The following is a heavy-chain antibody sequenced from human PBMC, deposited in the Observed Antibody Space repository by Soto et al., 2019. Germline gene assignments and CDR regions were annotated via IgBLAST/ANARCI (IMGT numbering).Heavy chain of an antibody. J-gene: IGHJ6*02. D-gene: IGHD3-22*01. V-gene: IGHV4-34*01. CDR3: ARVLRGRGIYYDRSGYKGRNYGMDV. CDR2: INHSGST. CDR1: GGSFSGYY. Sequence: SETLSLTCAVYGGSFSGYYWSWIRQPPGKGLEWIGEINHSGSTNYNPSLKSRVTISVDTSKNQFSLKLSSVTAADTAVYYCARVLRGRGIYYDRSGYKGRNYGMDVWGQGTTVTVSS.